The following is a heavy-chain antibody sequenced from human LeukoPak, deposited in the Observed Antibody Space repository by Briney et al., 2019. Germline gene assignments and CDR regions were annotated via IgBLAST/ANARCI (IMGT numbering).Heavy chain of an antibody. CDR3: ATLGYCSSTSCPPPHFDY. D-gene: IGHD2-2*01. CDR1: GGTFSSYA. J-gene: IGHJ4*02. CDR2: IIPILGIA. Sequence: GASVKVSCKASGGTFSSYAISWVRQAPGQGLEWMGGIIPILGIANYAQKFQGRVTITADKSTSTAYMELSSLRSEDTAVYYCATLGYCSSTSCPPPHFDYWGQGTLVTVSS. V-gene: IGHV1-69*10.